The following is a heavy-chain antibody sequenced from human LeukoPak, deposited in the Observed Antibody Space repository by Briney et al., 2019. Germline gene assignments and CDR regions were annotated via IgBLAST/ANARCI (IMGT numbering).Heavy chain of an antibody. J-gene: IGHJ5*02. CDR2: IYHSGTT. CDR3: ARHGPEYCTNGVCYDP. CDR1: GYSISSGYY. Sequence: SETLSLTCAVSGYSISSGYYWGWIRQPPGKGLEWIGSIYHSGTTYYNPSLKSRVTISVDTSKNQFSLRLSSLTAADTAVYYCARHGPEYCTNGVCYDPWGQGTLVTVSS. D-gene: IGHD2-8*01. V-gene: IGHV4-38-2*01.